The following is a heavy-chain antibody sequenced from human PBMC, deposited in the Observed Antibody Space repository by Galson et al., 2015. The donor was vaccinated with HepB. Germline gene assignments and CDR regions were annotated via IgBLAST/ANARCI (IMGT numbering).Heavy chain of an antibody. CDR1: GFSFNTYA. CDR3: AKAESLVYRGHDC. Sequence: SLRLSCAASGFSFNTYAMTWVRQAPGKGLEWVSTISENADTTFYADSVKGRFTISRDNSKNTLYRQMNRVRGEDTGVYYCAKAESLVYRGHDCRSPGTLVTVSS. CDR2: ISENADTT. J-gene: IGHJ4*02. D-gene: IGHD2-8*01. V-gene: IGHV3-23*01.